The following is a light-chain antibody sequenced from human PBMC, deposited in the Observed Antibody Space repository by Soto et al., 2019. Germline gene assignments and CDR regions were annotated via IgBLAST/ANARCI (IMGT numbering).Light chain of an antibody. V-gene: IGKV1-5*03. J-gene: IGKJ1*01. CDR2: RAS. CDR1: QKIDDW. CDR3: QQYHRWT. Sequence: DVQMIQSPSTLAASVGDRVTITCRASQKIDDWMAWYQQKPGKAPKLLIYRASKLESGVPSRFSGSGSGTEFTLTISSLQPDDFATYYCQQYHRWTFGQGTKVDIK.